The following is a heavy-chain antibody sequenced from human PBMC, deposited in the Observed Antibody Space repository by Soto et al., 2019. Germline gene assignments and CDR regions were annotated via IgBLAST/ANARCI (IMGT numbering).Heavy chain of an antibody. J-gene: IGHJ6*02. CDR1: VFSFGSYS. V-gene: IGHV3-48*02. Sequence: GWSLRLSCESSVFSFGSYSMNWVRQAPGKGLEWVSFISGRGTTTYYADSVKGRFTVSRDNAKNSLSLEVNSLRDEDTAVYYCARLGYCSSATCKYYFYYYGMDVWGQGTTVTVSS. D-gene: IGHD2-2*01. CDR2: ISGRGTTT. CDR3: ARLGYCSSATCKYYFYYYGMDV.